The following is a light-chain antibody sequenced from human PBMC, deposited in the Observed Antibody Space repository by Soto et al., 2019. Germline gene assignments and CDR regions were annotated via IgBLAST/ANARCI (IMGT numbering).Light chain of an antibody. V-gene: IGKV1-5*03. Sequence: DIQMTQSPSTLSASLVDRVTITCXSSQSISSWLAWYQQKSGKAPNLLIYKASSLESGVPSRFSGSGSGTEFTLTISSLQPDDFATYYCQQYNSYSSWTFGQGTKVDIK. CDR3: QQYNSYSSWT. CDR1: QSISSW. J-gene: IGKJ1*01. CDR2: KAS.